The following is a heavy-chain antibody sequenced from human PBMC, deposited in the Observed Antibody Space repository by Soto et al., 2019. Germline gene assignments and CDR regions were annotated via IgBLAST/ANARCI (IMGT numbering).Heavy chain of an antibody. J-gene: IGHJ5*02. CDR3: ARGIATGQLDP. Sequence: ASVKVSCKASGYTFTRYTMNWVRQAPGQRLEWMGWINPDNGNTKSSQKFKDRVIITRDTSASTAYMDLSSLRSEDTAVYYCARGIATGQLDPWGQGTLVTVSS. CDR2: INPDNGNT. CDR1: GYTFTRYT. V-gene: IGHV1-3*01. D-gene: IGHD2-15*01.